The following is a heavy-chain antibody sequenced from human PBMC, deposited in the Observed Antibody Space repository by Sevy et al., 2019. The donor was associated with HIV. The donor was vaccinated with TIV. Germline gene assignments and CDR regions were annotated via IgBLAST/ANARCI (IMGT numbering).Heavy chain of an antibody. V-gene: IGHV1-18*01. CDR2: LSAYNGNT. J-gene: IGHJ5*02. CDR3: ARVMEYYYGSGSYSYNWFDP. Sequence: ASVKVSCKASGYTFTSYGISWVRQAPGQGLEWMGWLSAYNGNTNYAQKLQGRVTMTTDTSTSTAYMELRSLRSDDTAVYYCARVMEYYYGSGSYSYNWFDPWVQGTLVTVSS. CDR1: GYTFTSYG. D-gene: IGHD3-10*01.